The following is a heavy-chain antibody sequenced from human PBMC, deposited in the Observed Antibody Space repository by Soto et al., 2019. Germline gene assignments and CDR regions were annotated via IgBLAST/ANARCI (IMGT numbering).Heavy chain of an antibody. V-gene: IGHV1-24*01. J-gene: IGHJ6*02. CDR2: FDPEDGET. CDR3: ATDAISSYYYGMDV. CDR1: GYTLTELS. D-gene: IGHD2-2*02. Sequence: GASVKVSCKVSGYTLTELSMHWVRQAPGKGLEWMGGFDPEDGETIYAQKFQGRVTMTEDTSTDTAYMELSSLRSEDTAVYYCATDAISSYYYGMDVWGQGTTVTVSS.